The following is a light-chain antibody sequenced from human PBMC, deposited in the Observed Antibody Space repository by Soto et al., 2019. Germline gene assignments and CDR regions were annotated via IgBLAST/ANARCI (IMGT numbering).Light chain of an antibody. CDR3: QQYNSYSYT. V-gene: IGKV1-5*03. Sequence: DIQMTQSPSTLSASVGDRVTITCRASQSISSWLAWYQQKPGKAPKLLMYKASSLASGVPSRFSGSGSGTDCTLTISSLQPDDFATYYCQQYNSYSYTFGQGTKLEIK. CDR2: KAS. CDR1: QSISSW. J-gene: IGKJ2*01.